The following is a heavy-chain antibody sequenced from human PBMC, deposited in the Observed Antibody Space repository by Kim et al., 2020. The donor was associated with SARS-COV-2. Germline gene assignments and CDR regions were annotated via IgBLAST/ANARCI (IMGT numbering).Heavy chain of an antibody. CDR2: IGTAGDT. D-gene: IGHD3-16*01. CDR3: ARAQTGENWFDP. J-gene: IGHJ5*02. V-gene: IGHV3-13*01. Sequence: GGSLRLSCAASGFTFSSYDMHWVRQATGKGLEWVSAIGTAGDTYYPGSVKGRFTISRENAKNSLYLQMNSLRAGDTAVYYCARAQTGENWFDPWGQGTLVTVSS. CDR1: GFTFSSYD.